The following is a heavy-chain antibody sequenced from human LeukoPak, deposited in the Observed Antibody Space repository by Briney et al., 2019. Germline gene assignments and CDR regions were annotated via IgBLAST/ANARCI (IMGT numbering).Heavy chain of an antibody. CDR1: GGSISTYY. J-gene: IGHJ5*02. CDR3: ARALNYDYVWGSYRQENWFDP. CDR2: ISYSGST. Sequence: SETLSLTCTVSGGSISTYYWSWIRQPPGKGLEWIGYISYSGSTNYNPSLKSRVTISVDTSKNQFSLKLSSVTAADTAVYYCARALNYDYVWGSYRQENWFDPWGQGTLVTVSS. V-gene: IGHV4-59*01. D-gene: IGHD3-16*02.